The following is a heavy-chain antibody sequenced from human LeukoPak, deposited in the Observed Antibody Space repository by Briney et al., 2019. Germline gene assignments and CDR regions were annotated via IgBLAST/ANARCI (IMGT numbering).Heavy chain of an antibody. V-gene: IGHV3-30-3*01. CDR2: ISYDGSNK. J-gene: IGHJ4*02. D-gene: IGHD3-22*01. CDR1: GFTFSSYA. CDR3: ASFDTDDSSGYYNFDY. Sequence: PGRSLRLSCAASGFTFSSYAMHWVRQAPGKGLEWVAVISYDGSNKYYADSVKGRFTISRDNSKNTLYLQMNSLRAEDTAVYYCASFDTDDSSGYYNFDYWGQGTLVTVSS.